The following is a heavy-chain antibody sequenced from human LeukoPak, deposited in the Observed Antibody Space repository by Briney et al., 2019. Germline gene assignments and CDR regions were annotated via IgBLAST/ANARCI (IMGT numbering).Heavy chain of an antibody. CDR3: ARRGYSSSDY. CDR2: IYYSGST. V-gene: IGHV4-39*01. Sequence: PSETLSLTCTVSGGSVSSSSYYWGWIRQPPGKGLEWIGSIYYSGSTYYNPSLKSRVTISVDTSKNQFSLKLSSATAADTAVYYCARRGYSSSDYWGQGTLVTVSS. CDR1: GGSVSSSSYY. J-gene: IGHJ4*02. D-gene: IGHD5-18*01.